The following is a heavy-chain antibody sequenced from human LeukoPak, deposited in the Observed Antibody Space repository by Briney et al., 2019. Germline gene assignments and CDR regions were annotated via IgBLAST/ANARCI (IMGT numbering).Heavy chain of an antibody. V-gene: IGHV3-21*01. CDR2: ISSSSLYI. CDR3: AELGITMIGGV. D-gene: IGHD3-10*02. CDR1: GFTFSSYS. J-gene: IGHJ6*04. Sequence: GGSLRLSCAASGFTFSSYSMNWVRQAPGKGLEWVSSISSSSLYIYYADSVKGRFTISRDNAKNSLFLQMNSLRAEDTAVYYCAELGITMIGGVWGKGTTVTISS.